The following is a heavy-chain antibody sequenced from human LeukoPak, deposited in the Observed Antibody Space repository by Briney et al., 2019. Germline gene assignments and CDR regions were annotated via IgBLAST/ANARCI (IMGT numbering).Heavy chain of an antibody. CDR1: GGSFSGYY. Sequence: PSETLSLTCAVYGGSFSGYYWSWIRQPPGKGLEWIGEINHSGSTNYNPSLKSRVTISVDTSKNQFSLKLSSVTAADTAVYYCARDSLGENWFDPWGQGTLVTVSS. CDR2: INHSGST. D-gene: IGHD3-16*01. J-gene: IGHJ5*02. CDR3: ARDSLGENWFDP. V-gene: IGHV4-34*01.